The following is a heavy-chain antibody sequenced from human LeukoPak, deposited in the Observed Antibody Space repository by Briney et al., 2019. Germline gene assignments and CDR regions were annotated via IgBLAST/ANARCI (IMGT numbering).Heavy chain of an antibody. Sequence: GGSLRLSCAASGFTFSSYAMHWVRQAPGKGLEWVAVISYDGSNKYYADSVKGRFTISRDNSKNTLYLQMNSLRAEDTAVYYCAKGYGSEHSYYYYYMDVWGKGTTVTISS. J-gene: IGHJ6*03. CDR3: AKGYGSEHSYYYYYMDV. V-gene: IGHV3-30*04. D-gene: IGHD3-10*01. CDR2: ISYDGSNK. CDR1: GFTFSSYA.